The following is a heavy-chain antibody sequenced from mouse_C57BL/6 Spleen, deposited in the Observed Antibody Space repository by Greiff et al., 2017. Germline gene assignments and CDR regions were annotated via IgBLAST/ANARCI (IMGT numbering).Heavy chain of an antibody. J-gene: IGHJ4*01. CDR1: GYTFTDYE. CDR3: AADDGYYYAMGD. D-gene: IGHD2-3*01. Sequence: VKLMESGAELVRPGASVTLSCKASGYTFTDYEMHWVKQTPVHGLEWIGAIDPETGGTAYNQKFKGKAILTADKSSSTAYMELRSLTSEDSAGSYCAADDGYYYAMGDWGTGASVTVAS. V-gene: IGHV1-15*01. CDR2: IDPETGGT.